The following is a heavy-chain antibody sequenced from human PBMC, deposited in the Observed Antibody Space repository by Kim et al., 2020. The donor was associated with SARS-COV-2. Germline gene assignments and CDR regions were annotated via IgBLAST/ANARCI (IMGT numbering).Heavy chain of an antibody. CDR2: SRYI. CDR3: AEMERGCP. D-gene: IGHD1-26*01. Sequence: SRYIYYADSVKGRFTSSRDNAKNSLSLQMNSLRAEDTAVYYCAEMERGCPWGQGTLVTVSS. V-gene: IGHV3-21*01. J-gene: IGHJ5*02.